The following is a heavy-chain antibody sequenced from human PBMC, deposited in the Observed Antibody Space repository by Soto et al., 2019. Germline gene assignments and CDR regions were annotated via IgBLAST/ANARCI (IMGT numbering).Heavy chain of an antibody. CDR2: ISSSGGNT. V-gene: IGHV3-23*01. CDR1: GFTFSSYA. CDR3: AKDGHYYDSSGYYPDYYFDY. Sequence: GGSLRLSCAASGFTFSSYAMNWVRQAPGKGLEWVSGISSSGGNTYYADSGKGRFTISRDNFKNTLYLQMNSLRAEDTAIFYCAKDGHYYDSSGYYPDYYFDYWGQGTLVTVSS. D-gene: IGHD3-22*01. J-gene: IGHJ4*02.